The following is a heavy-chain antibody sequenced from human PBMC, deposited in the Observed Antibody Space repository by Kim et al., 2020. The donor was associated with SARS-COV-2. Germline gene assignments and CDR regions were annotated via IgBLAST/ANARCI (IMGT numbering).Heavy chain of an antibody. D-gene: IGHD6-13*01. Sequence: ASVNVSCKASGYTFTSYAMHWVRQAPGQRLEWMGWINAGNGNTKYSQKFQGRVTITRDTSASTAYMELSSLRSEDTAVYYCARVPIAAAGGYYYYGMDVWGQGTTVTVSS. V-gene: IGHV1-3*01. J-gene: IGHJ6*02. CDR3: ARVPIAAAGGYYYYGMDV. CDR1: GYTFTSYA. CDR2: INAGNGNT.